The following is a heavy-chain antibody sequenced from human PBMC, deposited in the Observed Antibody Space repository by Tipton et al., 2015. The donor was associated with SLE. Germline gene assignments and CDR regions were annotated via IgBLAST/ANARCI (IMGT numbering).Heavy chain of an antibody. CDR1: GGSISSYY. CDR3: ARLPYLWQWLVRAFDI. J-gene: IGHJ3*02. D-gene: IGHD6-19*01. CDR2: IYTSGST. Sequence: TLSLTCTVSGGSISSYYWSWIRQPPGKGLEWIGYIYTSGSTNYNPSLKSRVTISVDTSKNQFSLKLSSVTAADTAVYYCARLPYLWQWLVRAFDIWGQGTMVTVSS. V-gene: IGHV4-4*08.